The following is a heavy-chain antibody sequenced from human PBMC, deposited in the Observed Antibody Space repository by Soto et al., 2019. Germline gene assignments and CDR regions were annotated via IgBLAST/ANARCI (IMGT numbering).Heavy chain of an antibody. Sequence: EVQLLESGGGLVQPGGSLRLSCAASGFTFSTYAMSWVGQAPGKGLEWVSSIYSSGDSTYYADSVKGRFTISRDNSKNTLYLQMNSLRAEDTALFYCAKGINGLDVWGQGTTVTVSS. V-gene: IGHV3-23*05. CDR3: AKGINGLDV. J-gene: IGHJ6*02. CDR1: GFTFSTYA. CDR2: IYSSGDST.